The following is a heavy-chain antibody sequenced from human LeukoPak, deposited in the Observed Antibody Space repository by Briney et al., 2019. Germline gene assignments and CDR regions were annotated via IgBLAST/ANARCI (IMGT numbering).Heavy chain of an antibody. V-gene: IGHV1-18*01. CDR3: ARDQYVLRYFDFDY. Sequence: GASVKVSCKASGYTFTGYGISWVRQAPGQGLEWMGWISAYNGNTNYAQKLQGRVTMTTDTSTSTAYMELRSLRSDDTAVYYCARDQYVLRYFDFDYWGQGTLVTVSS. J-gene: IGHJ4*02. CDR1: GYTFTGYG. D-gene: IGHD3-9*01. CDR2: ISAYNGNT.